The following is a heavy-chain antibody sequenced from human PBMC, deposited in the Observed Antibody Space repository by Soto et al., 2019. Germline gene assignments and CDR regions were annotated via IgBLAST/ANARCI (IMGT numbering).Heavy chain of an antibody. CDR1: GFTFSIYT. V-gene: IGHV3-21*01. D-gene: IGHD3-22*01. Sequence: TGGSLRLSCAASGFTFSIYTMNWVRQAPGKGLEWVSSISSGSSYRYYADSVEGRFTISRDDAKNSLYLQMSSLRAEDTAVYYCARDAYYYDSRGSLYFDYWGQGSLVTVSS. J-gene: IGHJ4*02. CDR3: ARDAYYYDSRGSLYFDY. CDR2: ISSGSSYR.